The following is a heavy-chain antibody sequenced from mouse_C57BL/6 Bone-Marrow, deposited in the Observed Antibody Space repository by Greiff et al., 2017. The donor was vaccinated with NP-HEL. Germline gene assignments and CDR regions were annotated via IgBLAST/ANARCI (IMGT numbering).Heavy chain of an antibody. CDR1: GYTFTDYE. D-gene: IGHD1-1*01. Sequence: VQGVESGAELVRPGASVTLSCKASGYTFTDYEMHWVKQTPVHGLEWIGAIDPETGGTAYNQKFKGKAILTADKSSSTAYMELRSLTSEDSAVYYGTRLYYGSSYWFAYWGQGTLVTVSA. V-gene: IGHV1-15*01. CDR2: IDPETGGT. CDR3: TRLYYGSSYWFAY. J-gene: IGHJ3*01.